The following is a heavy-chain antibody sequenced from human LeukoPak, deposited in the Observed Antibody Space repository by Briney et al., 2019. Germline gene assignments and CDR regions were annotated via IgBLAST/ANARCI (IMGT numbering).Heavy chain of an antibody. V-gene: IGHV3-30*02. D-gene: IGHD6-13*01. CDR1: GFTFSSYG. J-gene: IGHJ6*03. Sequence: PGGSLRLSCAASGFTFSSYGMHWVRQAPGKGLEWVAFIRYDGSNKYYADSVKGRFTISRDNSKNTLYLQMNSLRAEDTAVYYCAKDPAAALSYSYSMDVGAKGPRSPSP. CDR3: AKDPAAALSYSYSMDV. CDR2: IRYDGSNK.